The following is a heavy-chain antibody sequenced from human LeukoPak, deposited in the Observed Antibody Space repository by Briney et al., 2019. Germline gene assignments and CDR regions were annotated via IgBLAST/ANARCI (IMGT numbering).Heavy chain of an antibody. Sequence: SETLSLTCTVSGGSISSSSYYWGWIRQPPGKGLEWIGSIYYSGSTYYNPSLKSRVTISVDTSKNQFSLKLSSVTAADTAVYYCARSLQSGYDFPPAYWGQGTLVTVSS. CDR1: GGSISSSSYY. J-gene: IGHJ4*02. V-gene: IGHV4-39*07. D-gene: IGHD5-12*01. CDR3: ARSLQSGYDFPPAY. CDR2: IYYSGST.